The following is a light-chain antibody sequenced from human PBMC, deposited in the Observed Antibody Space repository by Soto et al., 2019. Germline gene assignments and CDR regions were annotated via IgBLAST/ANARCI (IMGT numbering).Light chain of an antibody. CDR1: QSISSN. V-gene: IGKV3-15*01. CDR2: GAS. J-gene: IGKJ5*01. CDR3: QQRSQWPPMT. Sequence: EIVMTQSPATLSVSPGERATLSCRASQSISSNLAWYQQKLGQAPRLLIYGASTRATGIPARFSGSGSGTDFSLTISSLEPEDVAVYYCQQRSQWPPMTFGQGTRLEIK.